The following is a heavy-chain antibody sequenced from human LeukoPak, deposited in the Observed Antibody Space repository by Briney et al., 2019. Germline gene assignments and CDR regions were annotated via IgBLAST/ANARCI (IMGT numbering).Heavy chain of an antibody. CDR3: AIERSSWNYYYYYYMDV. D-gene: IGHD6-13*01. CDR2: INPNSGGT. J-gene: IGHJ6*03. Sequence: GASVTVSCKASGYTFTGYYMHWVRQAPGQGLEWMGWINPNSGGTNYAQKFQGRVTMTRNTSISTAYMELSSLRSEDTAVYYCAIERSSWNYYYYYYMDVWGKGTTVTVSS. CDR1: GYTFTGYY. V-gene: IGHV1-2*02.